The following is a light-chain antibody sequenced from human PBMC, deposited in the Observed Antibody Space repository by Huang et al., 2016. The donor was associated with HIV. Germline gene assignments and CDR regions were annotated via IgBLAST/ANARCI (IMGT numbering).Light chain of an antibody. J-gene: IGKJ4*01. CDR3: HQYNNWLLS. CDR2: GSS. CDR1: RSVSTN. V-gene: IGKV3-15*01. Sequence: EIVMTQSPATLSVYPGQRVTLYCRANRSVSTNLAWYQQRHGQAPRLLIYGSSTRAPGIPARFSCSGSGTDFSLTISSLQSEDFALYYCHQYNNWLLSFGGGTRV.